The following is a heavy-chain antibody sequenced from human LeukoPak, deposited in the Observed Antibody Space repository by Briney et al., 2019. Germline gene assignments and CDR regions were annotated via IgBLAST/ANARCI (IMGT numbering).Heavy chain of an antibody. D-gene: IGHD2-2*01. CDR2: IYYSGST. CDR3: ARGYQLLWDYDY. V-gene: IGHV4-39*07. Sequence: SETLSLTCTVSGGSISSSSYYWGWIRQPPGKGLEWIGSIYYSGSTCYNPSLKSRVTISVDTSKNQFSLKLSSVTAADTAVYYWARGYQLLWDYDYWGQGTLDTVSS. CDR1: GGSISSSSYY. J-gene: IGHJ4*02.